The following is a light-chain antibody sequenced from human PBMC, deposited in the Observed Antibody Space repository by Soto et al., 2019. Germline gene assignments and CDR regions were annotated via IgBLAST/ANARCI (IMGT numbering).Light chain of an antibody. CDR3: QQRVSWPLT. CDR2: DAS. J-gene: IGKJ1*01. CDR1: QSVSSY. V-gene: IGKV3-11*01. Sequence: EIVLTQSPATLSLSPGERATLSCRACQSVSSYLAWYQQKPGQAPRLLIYDASNRATGIPARFSGSGSGTDFTLTIASLEPEDFAVYYCQQRVSWPLTFGQGTKVEIK.